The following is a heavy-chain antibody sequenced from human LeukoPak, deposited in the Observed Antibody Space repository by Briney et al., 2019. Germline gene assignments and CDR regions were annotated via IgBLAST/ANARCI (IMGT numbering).Heavy chain of an antibody. J-gene: IGHJ4*02. V-gene: IGHV3-7*02. D-gene: IGHD3-22*01. Sequence: GGSLRLSCAASGFTFSNYWMIWVRQAPGKGLEWVANIKEDGSEKYYVDSVKGRFTISRDNAKNSLFLQMNSRKAVDTAVYYCASTMTYDKWGQGTLVTVSS. CDR3: ASTMTYDK. CDR2: IKEDGSEK. CDR1: GFTFSNYW.